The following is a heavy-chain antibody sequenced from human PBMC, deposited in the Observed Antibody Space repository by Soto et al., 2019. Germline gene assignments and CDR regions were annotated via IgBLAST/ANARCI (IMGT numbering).Heavy chain of an antibody. V-gene: IGHV3-15*01. CDR1: GLIFSNAW. J-gene: IGHJ4*02. CDR3: RTQWLD. D-gene: IGHD6-19*01. Sequence: LRLSCAASGLIFSNAWMSWVRQAPGKGLEWVGLIKKKADGGTAVYAAPLKGRFTISRDDSKNTLYLEMSSLKTEDTAVYYCRTQWLDWGQGTLVTVSS. CDR2: IKKKADGGTA.